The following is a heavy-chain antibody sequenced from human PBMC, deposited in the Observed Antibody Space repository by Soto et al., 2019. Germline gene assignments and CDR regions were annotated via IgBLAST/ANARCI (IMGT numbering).Heavy chain of an antibody. J-gene: IGHJ4*02. CDR3: ARADYGDHEGVRTLGY. V-gene: IGHV4-34*01. D-gene: IGHD4-17*01. CDR2: INHSGST. Sequence: QVQLQQWGAGLLKPSETLSLTCAVYGGSFSGYYWSWIRQPPGKGLEWIGEINHSGSTNYNPSLKSRVPLSVDPAKDQVPLELSAVPAAGTAVYYCARADYGDHEGVRTLGYWGQGTLVTVSS. CDR1: GGSFSGYY.